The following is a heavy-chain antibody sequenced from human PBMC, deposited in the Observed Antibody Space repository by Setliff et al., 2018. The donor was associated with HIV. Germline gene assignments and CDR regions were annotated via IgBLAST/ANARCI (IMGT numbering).Heavy chain of an antibody. CDR3: ARHSDWYGNDAFDI. J-gene: IGHJ3*02. CDR1: GFIFSNYW. V-gene: IGHV3-74*01. CDR2: INSDGSSI. D-gene: IGHD6-19*01. Sequence: PGGSLRLSCAASGFIFSNYWMHWVRQAPGKGLVWVSRINSDGSSISYADSVKGRFTISRDNAKNTLYLQMNSLRGADTAVYYCARHSDWYGNDAFDIWGQGTRVTVSS.